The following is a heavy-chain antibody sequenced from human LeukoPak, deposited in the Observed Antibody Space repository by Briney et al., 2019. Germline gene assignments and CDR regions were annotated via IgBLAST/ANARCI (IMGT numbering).Heavy chain of an antibody. J-gene: IGHJ4*02. CDR3: ARGPNYSSGWFVFDY. Sequence: SQTLSPTCAVSGGSISSGGYSWSWIRQPPGKGLEWIGYIYHSGSTYYNPSLNSRVTISVDRSTTQFSLKLSSVTAAATAVYYCARGPNYSSGWFVFDYWGQGTLVTVSS. D-gene: IGHD6-19*01. CDR1: GGSISSGGYS. V-gene: IGHV4-30-2*01. CDR2: IYHSGST.